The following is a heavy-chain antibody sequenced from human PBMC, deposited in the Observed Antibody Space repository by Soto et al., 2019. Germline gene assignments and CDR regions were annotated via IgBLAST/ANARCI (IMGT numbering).Heavy chain of an antibody. CDR2: IDHSGST. V-gene: IGHV4-38-2*01. CDR3: ARGRQWLSRSNWFDP. Sequence: SETLAVACAFSGFSISIGYYWGWIRQPPVKGLEWIGNIDHSGSTYYNPSLKSRVTISVDTSKNQFSLKLTSVTAADTAVYYCARGRQWLSRSNWFDPWGQGTLVTVSS. D-gene: IGHD6-19*01. J-gene: IGHJ5*02. CDR1: GFSISIGYY.